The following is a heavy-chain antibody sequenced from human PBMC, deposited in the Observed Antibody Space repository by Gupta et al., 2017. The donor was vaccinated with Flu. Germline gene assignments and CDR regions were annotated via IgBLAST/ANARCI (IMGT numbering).Heavy chain of an antibody. D-gene: IGHD2-21*01. CDR2: SNPNSGAT. J-gene: IGHJ4*02. V-gene: IGHV1-2*02. Sequence: QVQLVQSGAEVRKPGASVSVSCKSSGYRFSDYYMHWVRQAPGQGPEWMGWSNPNSGATNIAQKFQGRITVTREASITTDFMELSSLTSDDTAVYFCARSVNCGVISTLGFWGQGAMVTVS. CDR3: ARSVNCGVISTLGF. CDR1: GYRFSDYY.